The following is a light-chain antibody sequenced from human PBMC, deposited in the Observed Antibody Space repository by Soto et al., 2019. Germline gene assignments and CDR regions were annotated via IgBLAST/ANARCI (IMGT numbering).Light chain of an antibody. J-gene: IGKJ1*01. Sequence: DIQMTQSPSTLSASVGDRVTITCRASKNSNTWVAWYQQKPGKAPKLLIYDASSLESGVLSRVSGSGSGTEYSLIFSSLQPDAFATYYCQQYNTFRSFGPGTKVESK. CDR1: KNSNTW. V-gene: IGKV1-5*01. CDR2: DAS. CDR3: QQYNTFRS.